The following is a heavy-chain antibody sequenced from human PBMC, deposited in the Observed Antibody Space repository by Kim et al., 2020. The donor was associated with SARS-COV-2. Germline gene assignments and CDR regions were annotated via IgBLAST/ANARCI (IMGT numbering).Heavy chain of an antibody. CDR2: ISWNSGSI. Sequence: GGSLRLSCAASGFTFGDYAMHWVRQAPGKGLEWVSGISWNSGSIGYAYAVKGRFNISRDNAKNSLYLQLNSLRAEYTALDYCSKATGYSSGGIDYWVQG. V-gene: IGHV3-9*01. D-gene: IGHD6-19*01. CDR1: GFTFGDYA. CDR3: SKATGYSSGGIDY. J-gene: IGHJ4*02.